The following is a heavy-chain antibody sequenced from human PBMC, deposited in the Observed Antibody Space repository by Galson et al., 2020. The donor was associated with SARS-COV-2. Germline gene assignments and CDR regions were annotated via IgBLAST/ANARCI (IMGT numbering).Heavy chain of an antibody. CDR2: ISYDGSNK. V-gene: IGHV3-30-3*01. CDR1: GFTFSSYA. D-gene: IGHD3-10*01. Sequence: GGSLRLSCAASGFTFSSYAMHWVRQAPGKGLEWVAVISYDGSNKYYADSVKGRFTISRDNSKNTLYLQMNSLRAEDTAVYYCARDGVEYYGSGGNVDWGQGTLVTVSS. J-gene: IGHJ4*02. CDR3: ARDGVEYYGSGGNVD.